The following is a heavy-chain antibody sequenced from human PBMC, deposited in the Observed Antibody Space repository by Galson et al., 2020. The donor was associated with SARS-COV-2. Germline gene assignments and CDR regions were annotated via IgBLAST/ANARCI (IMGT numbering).Heavy chain of an antibody. CDR3: ARQILPSYYSFYYFDY. D-gene: IGHD3-9*01. CDR1: GGSISSNAYY. V-gene: IGHV4-39*01. CDR2: IYYSGSI. J-gene: IGHJ4*02. Sequence: SETLSLTCTVSGGSISSNAYYWAWIRQPPGKGLEWIGSIYYSGSIYYNPSLKTRVTISVDTSENKFSLKLSSVTAADTAVYYCARQILPSYYSFYYFDYWGQGTLVTVSS.